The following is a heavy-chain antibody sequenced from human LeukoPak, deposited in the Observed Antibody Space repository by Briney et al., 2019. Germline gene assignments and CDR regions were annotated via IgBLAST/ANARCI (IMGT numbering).Heavy chain of an antibody. CDR3: ARENIVVVTAIRDAFDI. J-gene: IGHJ3*02. Sequence: GGSLRLSCATSGFTFSSYAMSWVRQAPGKGLEWVSGIGASGGSTYYADSVKGRFTISRDNAKNSLCLQMNSLRDEDTAVYYCARENIVVVTAIRDAFDIWGQGTMVTVSS. CDR2: IGASGGST. D-gene: IGHD2-21*02. V-gene: IGHV3-23*01. CDR1: GFTFSSYA.